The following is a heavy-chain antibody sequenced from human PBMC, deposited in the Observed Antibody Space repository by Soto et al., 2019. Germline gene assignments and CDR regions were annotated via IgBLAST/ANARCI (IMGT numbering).Heavy chain of an antibody. V-gene: IGHV1-46*01. CDR3: AREKASTSLLTHYYYAMDV. CDR1: GYTFINYY. CDR2: INPSGGRT. Sequence: ASVKVSCKSAGYTFINYYVHWVRQAPGQGLEWMGMINPSGGRTTYPQKFQGRVTMTRDTSTSTVYVELSSLRSDDTAVFYCAREKASTSLLTHYYYAMDVWGQGTTVTVSS. J-gene: IGHJ6*02.